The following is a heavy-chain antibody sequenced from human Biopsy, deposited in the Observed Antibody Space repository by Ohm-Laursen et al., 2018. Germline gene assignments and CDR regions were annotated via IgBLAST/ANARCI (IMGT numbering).Heavy chain of an antibody. Sequence: LRLSCSASGLTFSSHAMSWVRQAPGKGLECVSVINGSGGSTYYADPVKGRFTISRDNSKNTLYLQMNSLRAEDTAMYYCARDLYDFCGGCPFDPWGQGTLVTVSP. D-gene: IGHD3-3*01. V-gene: IGHV3-23*01. J-gene: IGHJ5*02. CDR1: GLTFSSHA. CDR3: ARDLYDFCGGCPFDP. CDR2: INGSGGST.